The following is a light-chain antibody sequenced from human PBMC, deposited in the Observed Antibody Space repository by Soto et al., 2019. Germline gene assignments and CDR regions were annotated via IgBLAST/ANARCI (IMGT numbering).Light chain of an antibody. CDR1: SSDVGGYNY. V-gene: IGLV2-11*01. CDR3: CSYAGGPYV. Sequence: QSALTQPRSVSGSPGQSVAISCTGTSSDVGGYNYVSWYQQHPGKAPKLMIYDVSKRRSGVPDRFSGSKSGNTASLTISGLQAEDEADYYCCSYAGGPYVFGTGTKVTVL. CDR2: DVS. J-gene: IGLJ1*01.